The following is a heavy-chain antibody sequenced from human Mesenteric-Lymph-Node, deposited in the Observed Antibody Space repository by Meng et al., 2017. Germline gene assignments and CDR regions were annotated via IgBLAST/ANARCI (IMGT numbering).Heavy chain of an antibody. CDR2: ISGSGGST. CDR1: GFTFSSYA. Sequence: GESLKISCAASGFTFSSYAMSWVRQAPGKGLEWVSAISGSGGSTYYADSVKGRFTISRDNSKNTLYLQMNSLRAEDTAVYYCAREIFSGYSSGWYCDYWGQGTLVTVSS. J-gene: IGHJ4*02. V-gene: IGHV3-23*01. CDR3: AREIFSGYSSGWYCDY. D-gene: IGHD6-19*01.